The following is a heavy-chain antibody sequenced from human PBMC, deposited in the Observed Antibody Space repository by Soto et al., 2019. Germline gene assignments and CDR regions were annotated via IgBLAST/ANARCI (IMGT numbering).Heavy chain of an antibody. CDR3: AKQKTPVTRCDAFDI. CDR2: ISGSGGST. CDR1: GFTFSSYA. V-gene: IGHV3-23*01. Sequence: EVQLLESGGGLVQPGGSLRLSCAASGFTFSSYAMSWVRQAPGKGLGWVSAISGSGGSTYFADSVKGRFTISRDNSKNTLYLQMNSLRAEDTAIDYCAKQKTPVTRCDAFDIWGQGTMVTVSS. D-gene: IGHD4-17*01. J-gene: IGHJ3*02.